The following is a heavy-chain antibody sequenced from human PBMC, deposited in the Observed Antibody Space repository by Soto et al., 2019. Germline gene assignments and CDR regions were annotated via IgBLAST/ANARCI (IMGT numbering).Heavy chain of an antibody. J-gene: IGHJ6*02. CDR3: AKDGGGQQLVQGYYYYGMDV. V-gene: IGHV3-23*01. CDR1: GFTFSSYA. Sequence: LSLTCAASGFTFSSYAMSWVRQAPGKGLEWVSAISGSGGSTYYADSVKGRFTISRDNSKNTLYLQMNSLRAEDTAVYYCAKDGGGQQLVQGYYYYGMDVWGQGTTVTVSS. CDR2: ISGSGGST. D-gene: IGHD6-13*01.